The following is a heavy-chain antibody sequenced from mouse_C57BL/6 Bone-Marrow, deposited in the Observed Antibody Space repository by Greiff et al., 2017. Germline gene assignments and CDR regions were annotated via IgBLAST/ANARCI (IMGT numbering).Heavy chain of an antibody. CDR2: IDPENGDT. J-gene: IGHJ3*01. Sequence: VQLQQSGAELVRPGASVKLSCTASGFNIKDDYMHWVKQRPEQGLEWIGWIDPENGDTEYASKFQGKATITADTSSNTAYLRRGSLTSEDTAVYYCTDYGSSSAWFAYWGQGTLVTVSA. CDR3: TDYGSSSAWFAY. D-gene: IGHD1-1*01. V-gene: IGHV14-4*01. CDR1: GFNIKDDY.